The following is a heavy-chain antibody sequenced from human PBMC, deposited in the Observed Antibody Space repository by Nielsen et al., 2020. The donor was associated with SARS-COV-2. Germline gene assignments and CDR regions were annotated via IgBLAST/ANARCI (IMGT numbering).Heavy chain of an antibody. Sequence: SETLSLTCTVSGYSINSGYYWGWIRQPPGKGLEWIGSVYHSGSTYYNASLRSRVTISVDMSKNEFYLKLTSVTAADTAVYYCATRGRSGATPRGNYDCWGQGTLVTVSS. J-gene: IGHJ4*02. CDR1: GYSINSGYY. CDR2: VYHSGST. D-gene: IGHD3-10*01. V-gene: IGHV4-38-2*02. CDR3: ATRGRSGATPRGNYDC.